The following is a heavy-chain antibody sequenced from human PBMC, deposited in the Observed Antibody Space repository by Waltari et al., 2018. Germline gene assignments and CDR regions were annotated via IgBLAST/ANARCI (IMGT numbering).Heavy chain of an antibody. J-gene: IGHJ4*02. CDR1: GFTFSSYS. CDR2: ISSSSSTI. D-gene: IGHD3-16*01. Sequence: EVQLVESGGGLVQPGGSLRLSCAASGFTFSSYSMNWVRQAPGKGLEWVSYISSSSSTIYYADSVKGRVTISRDNAKNSLYLQMNSLRAEDTAVYYCASSIMITFGGPNYWGQGTLVTVSS. CDR3: ASSIMITFGGPNY. V-gene: IGHV3-48*01.